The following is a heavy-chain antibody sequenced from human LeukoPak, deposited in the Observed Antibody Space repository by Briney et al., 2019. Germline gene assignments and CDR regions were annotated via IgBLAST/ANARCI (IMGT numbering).Heavy chain of an antibody. V-gene: IGHV1-18*01. CDR3: ARAVAPSSSWYRTYYYYYMDV. Sequence: ASVKVSCKASGYTFTSYGISWVRQAPGQGLEWMGWISAYNGNTNYAQKLPGRVTMTTDTSTSTAYMELRSLRSDDTAVYYCARAVAPSSSWYRTYYYYYMDVWGKGTTVTISS. CDR1: GYTFTSYG. CDR2: ISAYNGNT. J-gene: IGHJ6*03. D-gene: IGHD6-13*01.